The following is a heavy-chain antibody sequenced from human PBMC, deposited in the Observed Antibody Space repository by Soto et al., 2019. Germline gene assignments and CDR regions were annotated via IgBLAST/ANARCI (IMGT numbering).Heavy chain of an antibody. D-gene: IGHD3-9*01. CDR1: GYTFTSYG. CDR3: ARDLRYYDILSGGMDV. J-gene: IGHJ6*02. CDR2: ISAYNGNT. Sequence: QVQLVQSGAEVKQPGASVKVSCKASGYTFTSYGISWVRQAPGQGLEWMGWISAYNGNTNYAQKLQGRVTMTTDTSTSTAYMELRSLRSDDTAVYYCARDLRYYDILSGGMDVWGQGTTVTVSS. V-gene: IGHV1-18*01.